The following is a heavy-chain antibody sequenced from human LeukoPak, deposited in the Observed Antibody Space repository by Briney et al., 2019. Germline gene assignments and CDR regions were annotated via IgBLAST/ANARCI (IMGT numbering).Heavy chain of an antibody. J-gene: IGHJ3*01. D-gene: IGHD4-23*01. CDR2: INPNGGRT. Sequence: ASVKVSCNASGYTFTSYGISWVRQAPGQGLEWLGLINPNGGRTSYAQNFQGRVTMTRETSTTTVYLELSSLRSEDTAVYYCARDMSTRVTPISYAIDVWGQGTMVTVSS. CDR3: ARDMSTRVTPISYAIDV. V-gene: IGHV1-46*01. CDR1: GYTFTSYG.